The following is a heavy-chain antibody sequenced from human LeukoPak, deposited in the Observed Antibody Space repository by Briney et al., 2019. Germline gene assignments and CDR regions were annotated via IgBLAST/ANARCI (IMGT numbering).Heavy chain of an antibody. CDR2: ILGGGAT. CDR3: AKYIVGTLPEY. Sequence: GGSLRLSCVTSGFTFSSYAMTWVRQAPGKGLEWVSSILGGGATYYADSVKGRFTISRDNSKNTVYLQMKSLRDEDTAVYFCAKYIVGTLPEYWGQGTLVTVSS. CDR1: GFTFSSYA. V-gene: IGHV3-23*01. J-gene: IGHJ4*02. D-gene: IGHD1-26*01.